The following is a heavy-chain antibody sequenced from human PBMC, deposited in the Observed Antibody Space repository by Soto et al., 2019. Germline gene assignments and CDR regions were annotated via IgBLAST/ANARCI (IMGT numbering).Heavy chain of an antibody. CDR3: ARGDYYYDSSGPRPDAFDI. D-gene: IGHD3-22*01. V-gene: IGHV1-69*13. CDR2: IIPIFGTA. J-gene: IGHJ3*02. Sequence: ASVKVSCKASGGTFSSYAISWVRQAPGQGLEWMGGIIPIFGTANYAQKFQGRVTITADESTSTAYMELSSLRSEDTAVYYCARGDYYYDSSGPRPDAFDIWGQGTMVTVSS. CDR1: GGTFSSYA.